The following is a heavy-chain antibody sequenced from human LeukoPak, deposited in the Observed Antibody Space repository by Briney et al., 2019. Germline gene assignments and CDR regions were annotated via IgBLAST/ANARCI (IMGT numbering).Heavy chain of an antibody. CDR3: TGGSGWYSPDY. Sequence: PGGSLRVSCAASGFTFSDSAMNWVRQASGKGLEWVGHIRGKTNSYATAYAASVRGRFTISRDDSKNTAYLQMNSLKTEDTAVYYCTGGSGWYSPDYWGQGTLVTVSS. D-gene: IGHD6-19*01. CDR1: GFTFSDSA. CDR2: IRGKTNSYAT. J-gene: IGHJ4*02. V-gene: IGHV3-73*01.